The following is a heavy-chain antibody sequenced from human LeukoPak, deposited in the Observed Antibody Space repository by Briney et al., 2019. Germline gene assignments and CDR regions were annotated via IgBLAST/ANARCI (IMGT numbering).Heavy chain of an antibody. CDR1: GFTFSTYN. J-gene: IGHJ4*02. V-gene: IGHV3-21*04. D-gene: IGHD3-10*01. CDR3: AKDLAAEREFLYPFDY. CDR2: ITSSSSYI. Sequence: GGSLRLSCAASGFTFSTYNMNWVRQAPGKGLEWLSSITSSSSYIYYADSVKGRFTISRDNAKNSLYLQMNSLRDEDTDVYYCAKDLAAEREFLYPFDYWGQGTLVTVSS.